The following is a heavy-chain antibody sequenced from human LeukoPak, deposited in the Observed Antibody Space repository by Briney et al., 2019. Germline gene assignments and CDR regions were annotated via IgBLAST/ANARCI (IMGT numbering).Heavy chain of an antibody. V-gene: IGHV3-7*01. CDR2: IKQDGSEK. CDR1: GFTFSSYW. CDR3: TRVLRFNYYGMDV. D-gene: IGHD3-10*01. Sequence: PGGSLRLSCAASGFTFSSYWMSWVRQAPGKGLEWVANIKQDGSEKYYVDSVKGRFTISRDNAKNSLYLEMNSLRAEDTAVYYCTRVLRFNYYGMDVWGHGTTVTVSS. J-gene: IGHJ6*02.